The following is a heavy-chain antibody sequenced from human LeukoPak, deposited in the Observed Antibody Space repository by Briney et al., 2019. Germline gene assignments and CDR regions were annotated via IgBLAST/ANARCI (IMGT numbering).Heavy chain of an antibody. CDR3: AKDRRITIFGVVISDAFDI. Sequence: GGSLRLSCGASGFSISSYEMNWVRQAPGKGLEWVSHISSSGSTIWYADSVKGRFTISRDNAKNSLYLQMNSLRAEDTAVYYCAKDRRITIFGVVISDAFDIWGQGTMVTVSS. CDR1: GFSISSYE. J-gene: IGHJ3*02. V-gene: IGHV3-48*03. D-gene: IGHD3-3*01. CDR2: ISSSGSTI.